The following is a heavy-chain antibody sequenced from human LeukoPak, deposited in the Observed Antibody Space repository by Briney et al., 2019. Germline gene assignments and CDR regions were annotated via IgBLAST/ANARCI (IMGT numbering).Heavy chain of an antibody. Sequence: GGSLRLSCGASGFSFSRYGMQWVRQAPGKGLEWVAGISYDGSNTYYADSVKGRFTISRDNSKNTLYLQMNSLRVDDTAVYYCARELAVWGQGTLVTVSS. CDR3: ARELAV. CDR2: ISYDGSNT. CDR1: GFSFSRYG. J-gene: IGHJ4*02. V-gene: IGHV3-30*03.